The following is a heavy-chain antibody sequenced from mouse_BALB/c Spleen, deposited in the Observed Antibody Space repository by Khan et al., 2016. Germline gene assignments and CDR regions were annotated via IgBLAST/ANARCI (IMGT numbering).Heavy chain of an antibody. V-gene: IGHV1-62-2*01. CDR1: GYTFTEYI. CDR3: ARHDKGYAMDY. J-gene: IGHJ4*01. CDR2: FYPGSGSI. Sequence: QMQLEESGAGLVKPGALVKLSCKASGYTFTEYIIHWVKQRSGQGLEWIGWFYPGSGSIKYNEKFKDKATLTADKSSSTVYMELSRLTSEDSAVYFCARHDKGYAMDYWGQGTSVTVSS.